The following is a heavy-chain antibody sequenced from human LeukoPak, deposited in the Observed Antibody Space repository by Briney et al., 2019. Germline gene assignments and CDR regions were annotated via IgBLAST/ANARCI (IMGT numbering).Heavy chain of an antibody. Sequence: GGSLRLSCAASGFTLNTYWMSWVRQAPGKGLEWVANIKQDGSEKYYVDSVKGRFTISRDNAKNSLYLQMNSLRAEDTAVYYCARETTVTFDYWGQGTLVTVSS. D-gene: IGHD4-17*01. CDR2: IKQDGSEK. V-gene: IGHV3-7*01. J-gene: IGHJ4*02. CDR3: ARETTVTFDY. CDR1: GFTLNTYW.